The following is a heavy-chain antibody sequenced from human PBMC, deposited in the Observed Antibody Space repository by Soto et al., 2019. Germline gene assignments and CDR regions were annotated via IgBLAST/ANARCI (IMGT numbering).Heavy chain of an antibody. V-gene: IGHV3-30-3*01. CDR3: ARETRERITMVRGVIITPYGMDV. CDR1: GFTFSSYA. Sequence: QVQLVESGGGVVQPGRSLRLSCAASGFTFSSYAMHWVRQAPGKGLEWVAVISYDGSNKYYADSVKGRFTISRDNSKNTLYLQMNSLRAEDTAVYYCARETRERITMVRGVIITPYGMDVWGQGTTVTVSS. D-gene: IGHD3-10*01. CDR2: ISYDGSNK. J-gene: IGHJ6*02.